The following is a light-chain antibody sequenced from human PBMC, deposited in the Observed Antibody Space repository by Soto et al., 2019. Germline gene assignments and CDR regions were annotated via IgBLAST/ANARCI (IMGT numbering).Light chain of an antibody. Sequence: EIVMTQSPATLSVSPGERATLSCRASQSVSSNLAWYQQKPGQAPRLLIYGASTRATGIPARFSGSGSGTEFTLTISSLQSEDCAFYYCQQYNKWLLTFGQGTRLEIK. J-gene: IGKJ5*01. CDR1: QSVSSN. CDR3: QQYNKWLLT. V-gene: IGKV3-15*01. CDR2: GAS.